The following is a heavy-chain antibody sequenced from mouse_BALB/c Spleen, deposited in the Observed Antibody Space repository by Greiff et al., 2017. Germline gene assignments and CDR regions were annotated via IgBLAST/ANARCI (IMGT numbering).Heavy chain of an antibody. D-gene: IGHD2-14*01. CDR1: GYTFTSYW. V-gene: IGHV1-87*01. Sequence: QVQLKESGAELARPGASVKLSCKASGYTFTSYWMQWVKQRPGKGLEWIGAIYPGDGDTRYTQKFKGKATLTADKSSSTAYMQLSSLASEDSAVYYCARDYRWFAYWGQGTLVTVSA. CDR2: IYPGDGDT. J-gene: IGHJ3*01. CDR3: ARDYRWFAY.